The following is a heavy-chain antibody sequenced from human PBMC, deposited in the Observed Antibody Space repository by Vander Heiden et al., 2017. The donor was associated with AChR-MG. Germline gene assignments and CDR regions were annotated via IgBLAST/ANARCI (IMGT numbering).Heavy chain of an antibody. D-gene: IGHD5-18*01. CDR1: GYTLTGYY. CDR2: INPTSGGT. CDR3: ASHTATPLGVDY. J-gene: IGHJ4*02. Sequence: QVQLVQSGAEVTKPGASVKVSCKASGYTLTGYYMHWVRQAPGQGLEWMGWINPTSGGTNYAQKFQGRVTMTRDTSISTAYMELSRLRSDDTAVYYCASHTATPLGVDYWGQGPLVTVSS. V-gene: IGHV1-2*02.